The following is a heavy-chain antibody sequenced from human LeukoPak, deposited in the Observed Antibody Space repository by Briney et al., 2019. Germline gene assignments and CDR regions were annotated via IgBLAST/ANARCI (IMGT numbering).Heavy chain of an antibody. CDR1: GFTFSTYA. Sequence: PGGSLRLSCGASGFTFSTYAMSWVRQAPGRGLEWVSAISGSSDTTYYADSVKGRFTISRDNSKNTLYLQMNSLRAEDTAVYYCANREGGYTYDPFDYWGQGTLVTVSS. V-gene: IGHV3-23*01. CDR2: ISGSSDTT. CDR3: ANREGGYTYDPFDY. J-gene: IGHJ4*02. D-gene: IGHD5-18*01.